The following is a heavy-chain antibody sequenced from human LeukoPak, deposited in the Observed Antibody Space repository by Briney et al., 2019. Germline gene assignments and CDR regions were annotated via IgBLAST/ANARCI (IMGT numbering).Heavy chain of an antibody. V-gene: IGHV1-3*01. Sequence: ASVKVSCKASGYTFTTYAMHWVRQAPGQSLEWMGWINAGNGNTKYSQKFQGRVTITRDTSASTAYMELSSLRSEDTAVYYCARGSSNYPRYFDYWGQGTLVTVSS. CDR3: ARGSSNYPRYFDY. CDR2: INAGNGNT. D-gene: IGHD6-13*01. J-gene: IGHJ4*02. CDR1: GYTFTTYA.